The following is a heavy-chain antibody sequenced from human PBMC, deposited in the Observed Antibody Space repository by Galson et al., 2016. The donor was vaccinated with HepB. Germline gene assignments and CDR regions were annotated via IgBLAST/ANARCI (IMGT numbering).Heavy chain of an antibody. CDR2: IYTSGNT. Sequence: TLSLTCTVSGGSISSGTYYWSWIRQRGKGLEWIGRIYTSGNTNYNPSLKRRVTISVDTSKNQFSLRLSFVTAADTAVYYCARVAFLAARRDFDYWGQGTLVTVSS. CDR1: GGSISSGTYY. D-gene: IGHD6-6*01. CDR3: ARVAFLAARRDFDY. J-gene: IGHJ4*02. V-gene: IGHV4-61*02.